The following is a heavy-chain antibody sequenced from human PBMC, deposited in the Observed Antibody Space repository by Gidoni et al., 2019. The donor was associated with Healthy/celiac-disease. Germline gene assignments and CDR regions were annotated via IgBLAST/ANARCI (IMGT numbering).Heavy chain of an antibody. V-gene: IGHV3-21*01. D-gene: IGHD6-19*01. Sequence: EVQLVESGGGLVKPGGSLRLSCAASGFTFSSYSMHWVRQVPGRGLEWVSSISSSSSYIYYADSVKGRFTISRDNAKNSLYLQMNSLRAEDTAVYYCVRAFVRDTWRGVYSSGSYYFDYWGQGTLATVSS. J-gene: IGHJ4*02. CDR1: GFTFSSYS. CDR3: VRAFVRDTWRGVYSSGSYYFDY. CDR2: ISSSSSYI.